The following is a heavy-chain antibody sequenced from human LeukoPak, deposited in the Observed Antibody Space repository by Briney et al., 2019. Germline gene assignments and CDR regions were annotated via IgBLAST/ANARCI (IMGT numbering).Heavy chain of an antibody. Sequence: SETLSLTCTVSGGSISSYYWSWIRQPPGKGLEWIGNIYYSGSTNYNPSLKSRVTISVDTSKNQFSLKLSSVTAADTAVYYCARAGQYGSGSYYSIYYGMDVWGKGTTVTVSS. V-gene: IGHV4-59*01. CDR2: IYYSGST. J-gene: IGHJ6*04. D-gene: IGHD3-10*01. CDR1: GGSISSYY. CDR3: ARAGQYGSGSYYSIYYGMDV.